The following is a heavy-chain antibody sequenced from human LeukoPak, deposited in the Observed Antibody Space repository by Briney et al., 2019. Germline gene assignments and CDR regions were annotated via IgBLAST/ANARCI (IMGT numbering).Heavy chain of an antibody. CDR1: GFTFSSYG. V-gene: IGHV3-30*18. J-gene: IGHJ6*02. CDR2: ISYDGSNK. CDR3: AKDLAYYDAYYYGMDV. D-gene: IGHD1-26*01. Sequence: GGSLRLSCAAPGFTFSSYGMHWVRQAPGKGLEWVTVISYDGSNKYYADSVKGRFTISRDNSKNTLYLQMNSLRAEDTAVYYCAKDLAYYDAYYYGMDVWGQGTTVTVSS.